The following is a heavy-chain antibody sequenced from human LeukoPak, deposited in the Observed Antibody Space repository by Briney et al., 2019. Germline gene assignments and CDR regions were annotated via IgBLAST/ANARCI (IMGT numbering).Heavy chain of an antibody. CDR1: GYTFTSYD. J-gene: IGHJ4*02. CDR2: MNPNSGNT. D-gene: IGHD2/OR15-2a*01. Sequence: GASVKVSCKASGYTFTSYDINWVRQATGQGLEWMGWMNPNSGNTGYAQKFQGRVTMTKDTSITTVYMELSSLRSDDAAVYYCARNMALDYWGQGSLVTVS. V-gene: IGHV1-8*01. CDR3: ARNMALDY.